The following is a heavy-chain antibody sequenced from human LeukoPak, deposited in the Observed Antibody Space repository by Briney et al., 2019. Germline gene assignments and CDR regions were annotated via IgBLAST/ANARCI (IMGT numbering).Heavy chain of an antibody. J-gene: IGHJ4*02. CDR1: GFSLSSHGVG. D-gene: IGHD3-10*01. Sequence: ESAPTLAKPTQTLTRTCTYSGFSLSSHGVGVGWICQPPGNPLEWLALVYWNDDKRYSPSLMSRLTITKDTSKNQVILTMTNMGPADTATYYCARTHYGYYPDYWGQGTLVTVSS. V-gene: IGHV2-5*01. CDR3: ARTHYGYYPDY. CDR2: VYWNDDK.